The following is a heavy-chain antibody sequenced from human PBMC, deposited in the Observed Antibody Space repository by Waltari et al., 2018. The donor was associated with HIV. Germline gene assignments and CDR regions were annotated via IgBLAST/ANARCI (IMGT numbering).Heavy chain of an antibody. Sequence: QVQLVESGGGLVKPGGSLRLSCAASGFTFSDYYMSWIRQAPGKGLEWVSYISSSSSYTNYADSVKGRFTISRDNAKNSLYLQMNSLRAEDTAVYYCARDRVARVTWPGWVSSSSSWYDMDVWGQGTTVTVSS. CDR3: ARDRVARVTWPGWVSSSSSWYDMDV. D-gene: IGHD6-13*01. CDR1: GFTFSDYY. V-gene: IGHV3-11*05. J-gene: IGHJ6*02. CDR2: ISSSSSYT.